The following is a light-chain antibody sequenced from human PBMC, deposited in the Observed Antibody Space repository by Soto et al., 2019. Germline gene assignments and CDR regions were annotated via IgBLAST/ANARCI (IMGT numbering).Light chain of an antibody. V-gene: IGKV1-39*01. CDR2: VAS. CDR1: RNINNY. Sequence: DIQMTQSPSSLSASVGDRVTITCRASRNINNYLNWYQQKPGKAPQLLIYVASSLQSGVPSRFSGSGSGIDFTLTISSLQPEDFATYYCQQGFSTPRTFGQGTTLEIK. J-gene: IGKJ2*01. CDR3: QQGFSTPRT.